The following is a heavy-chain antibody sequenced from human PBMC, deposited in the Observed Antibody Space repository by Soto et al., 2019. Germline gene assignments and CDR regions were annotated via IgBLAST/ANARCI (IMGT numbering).Heavy chain of an antibody. D-gene: IGHD6-13*01. Sequence: QVQLVESGGGVVQPGRSLRLSCAASGFIFSNYGMHWVRQAPGKGLEWVAIISYDGSNKDYADSVKGRFTISRDNSKNTLYLQMNSLRAEETAVYYCAKDPGFRSSWLDYWGQGTLVTVSS. CDR3: AKDPGFRSSWLDY. CDR1: GFIFSNYG. CDR2: ISYDGSNK. V-gene: IGHV3-30*18. J-gene: IGHJ4*02.